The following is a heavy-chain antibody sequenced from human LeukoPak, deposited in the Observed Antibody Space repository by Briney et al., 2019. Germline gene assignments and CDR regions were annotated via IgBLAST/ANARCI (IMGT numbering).Heavy chain of an antibody. J-gene: IGHJ4*02. Sequence: AGSLRLSCEASGFSFSAAWMTWVRQAPGKGLEWVATINNDGSDKYYLDSRTGGFTLSGDNAKNSVYLQMNSLRVEDTAVYYCVNLGYSDGGQGTLVTVSS. D-gene: IGHD5-12*01. V-gene: IGHV3-7*01. CDR3: VNLGYSD. CDR1: GFSFSAAW. CDR2: INNDGSDK.